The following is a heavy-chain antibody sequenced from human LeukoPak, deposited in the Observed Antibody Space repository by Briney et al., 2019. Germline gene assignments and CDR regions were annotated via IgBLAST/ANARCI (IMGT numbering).Heavy chain of an antibody. J-gene: IGHJ4*02. Sequence: ASVKVSCKATGYTFTSYYMPWVRQAPGQGLEWMGIINPSGGSTSYAQKFQGRVTMTRDTSTSTVYMELSSLRSEDTAVYYCAREELNYYGSGSSDFDYWGQGTLVTVSS. D-gene: IGHD3-10*01. V-gene: IGHV1-46*01. CDR2: INPSGGST. CDR1: GYTFTSYY. CDR3: AREELNYYGSGSSDFDY.